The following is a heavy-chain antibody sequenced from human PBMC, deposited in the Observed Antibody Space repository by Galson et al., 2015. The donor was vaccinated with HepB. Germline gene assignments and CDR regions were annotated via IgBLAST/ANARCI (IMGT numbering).Heavy chain of an antibody. CDR1: GFTFNDYG. Sequence: SLRLSCAASGFTFNDYGMHWVRQAPGKGLGSVAVIWSDGSNKYYTDSVKGRFTISRDNSKNTLYLQMNSLRAEDTALYYCAREGHFYHSSGYYLGFWGQGTLVTVSS. CDR3: AREGHFYHSSGYYLGF. D-gene: IGHD3-22*01. CDR2: IWSDGSNK. V-gene: IGHV3-33*01. J-gene: IGHJ4*02.